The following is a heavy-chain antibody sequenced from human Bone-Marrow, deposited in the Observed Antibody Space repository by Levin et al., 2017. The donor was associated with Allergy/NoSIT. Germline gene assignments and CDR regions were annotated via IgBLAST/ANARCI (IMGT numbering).Heavy chain of an antibody. J-gene: IGHJ4*02. V-gene: IGHV3-30*04. CDR3: ASADDYNSGGIWVY. D-gene: IGHD5-24*01. Sequence: PGGSLRLSCATSEFTFSSYAMHWVRQAAGKGLEWVALISFDETKKYYADSVKGRFTISRDNTKNTLFLQMDSLRSEDSAMYYCASADDYNSGGIWVYWGQGTQVTVSS. CDR1: EFTFSSYA. CDR2: ISFDETKK.